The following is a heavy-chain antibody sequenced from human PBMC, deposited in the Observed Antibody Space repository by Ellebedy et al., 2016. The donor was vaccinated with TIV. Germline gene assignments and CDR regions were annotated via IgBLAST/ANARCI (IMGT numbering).Heavy chain of an antibody. V-gene: IGHV1-46*01. CDR3: ARGGGGYDSSRSWFDP. CDR2: INPSGGST. CDR1: GYNFTRYY. D-gene: IGHD5-12*01. J-gene: IGHJ5*02. Sequence: AASVKVSCKASGYNFTRYYMHWARQAPGQGLEWMGIINPSGGSTSYAQKFQGRVNMTRDTSTSTVYMELSSLRSEDTAVYYCARGGGGYDSSRSWFDPWGQGTLVTVSS.